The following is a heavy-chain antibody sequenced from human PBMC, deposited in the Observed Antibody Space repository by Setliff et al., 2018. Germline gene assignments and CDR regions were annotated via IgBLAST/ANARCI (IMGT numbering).Heavy chain of an antibody. CDR2: IFSRGSM. Sequence: PSETLSLTCTVSGVSISANHYWGWIRQPPGKGLEWIGQIFSRGSMNYRPSLSSRVTISADSSKNQFSLQLVSVTASDTAVYYCARGDSSGNNYPVLDYWGQGILVTVSS. V-gene: IGHV4-4*08. CDR3: ARGDSSGNNYPVLDY. J-gene: IGHJ4*02. CDR1: GVSISANHY. D-gene: IGHD1-26*01.